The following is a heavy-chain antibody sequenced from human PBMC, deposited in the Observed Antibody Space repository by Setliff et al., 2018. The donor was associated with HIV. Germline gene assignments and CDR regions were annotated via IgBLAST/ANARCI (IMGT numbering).Heavy chain of an antibody. D-gene: IGHD3-22*01. CDR3: ARARYYYDPDNTGSSGEYLDY. CDR2: IYYSGST. Sequence: SETLSLTCSVSGGSMSSGDYYWSWIRQHPGKGLEWIGYIYYSGSTYYNPSLKSRITISGDTSKNEFSLKVTSVTAADTAVYFCARARYYYDPDNTGSSGEYLDYWGQGALVTVSS. V-gene: IGHV4-31*03. CDR1: GGSMSSGDYY. J-gene: IGHJ4*02.